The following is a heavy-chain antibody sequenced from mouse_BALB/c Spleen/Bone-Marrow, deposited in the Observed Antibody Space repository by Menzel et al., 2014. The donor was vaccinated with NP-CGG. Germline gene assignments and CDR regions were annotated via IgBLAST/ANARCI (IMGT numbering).Heavy chain of an antibody. D-gene: IGHD2-14*01. Sequence: VQLQQSGPELVKPGASVKMSCKASGYTFTSYVMHWVKQKPGQGLEWIGYINPYNDGTKYNEKLKGKATLTSDKSSSPEYMELSSLDSEDSAFDYCAKGGNYRSEFDYWGQGTPVTVSS. CDR3: AKGGNYRSEFDY. CDR2: INPYNDGT. CDR1: GYTFTSYV. J-gene: IGHJ2*01. V-gene: IGHV1-14*01.